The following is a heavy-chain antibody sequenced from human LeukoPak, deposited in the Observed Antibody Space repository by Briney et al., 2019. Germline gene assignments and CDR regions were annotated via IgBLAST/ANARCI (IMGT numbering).Heavy chain of an antibody. J-gene: IGHJ5*02. CDR3: AKPGSSGPVLYWFDP. CDR2: IIPIFGTA. D-gene: IGHD6-19*01. CDR1: GGTFSSYA. V-gene: IGHV1-69*06. Sequence: SVKVSCKASGGTFSSYAISWVRQAPGQGLEWMGGIIPIFGTANYAQKFQGRVTITADKSTSTAYMELSSLRSEDTAVYYCAKPGSSGPVLYWFDPWGQGTLVTVSS.